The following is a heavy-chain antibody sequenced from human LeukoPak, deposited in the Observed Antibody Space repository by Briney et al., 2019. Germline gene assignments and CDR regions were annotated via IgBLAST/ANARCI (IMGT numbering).Heavy chain of an antibody. CDR1: GFTFSNYA. Sequence: PGGSLRLSCAASGFTFSNYAMYWVRQAPGKGLEGVSGISGSGGSTYYADSVKGRFTISRDNSKNTLYLQMNSLRAEDTAVYYCAKRLPYSSSWYYFDYWGQGTLVTVSS. CDR3: AKRLPYSSSWYYFDY. D-gene: IGHD6-13*01. V-gene: IGHV3-23*01. J-gene: IGHJ4*02. CDR2: ISGSGGST.